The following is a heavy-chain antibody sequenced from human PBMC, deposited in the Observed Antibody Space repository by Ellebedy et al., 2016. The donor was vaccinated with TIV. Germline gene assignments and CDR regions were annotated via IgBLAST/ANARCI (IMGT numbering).Heavy chain of an antibody. CDR3: ARTYGDYISGYYYYGLDV. CDR2: IDPSDSYI. D-gene: IGHD4-17*01. Sequence: GGSLRLSXKGSGYSFSSYWISWVRQMPGKGLEWMGRIDPSDSYINYSPSFQGHVTFSADKSISTAYLQWRSLKASDTAIYYCARTYGDYISGYYYYGLDVWGLGTTVTVSS. J-gene: IGHJ6*02. CDR1: GYSFSSYW. V-gene: IGHV5-10-1*01.